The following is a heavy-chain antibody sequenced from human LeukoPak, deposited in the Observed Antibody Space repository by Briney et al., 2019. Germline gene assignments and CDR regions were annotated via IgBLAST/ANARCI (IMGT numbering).Heavy chain of an antibody. Sequence: SETLSLTCAVSGGSFSGYYWSWIRQPPGKGLEWIGEINHSGSTNDNPSLKSRVTISVDTSKNQFSLKLSSVPAADPAVYYCARRPRWGPNNRYNWFDPWGQGTMVTVSS. D-gene: IGHD2/OR15-2a*01. J-gene: IGHJ5*02. CDR1: GGSFSGYY. CDR3: ARRPRWGPNNRYNWFDP. CDR2: INHSGST. V-gene: IGHV4-34*01.